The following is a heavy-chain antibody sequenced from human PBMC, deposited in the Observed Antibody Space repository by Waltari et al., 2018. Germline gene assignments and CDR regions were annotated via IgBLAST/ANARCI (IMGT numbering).Heavy chain of an antibody. CDR3: ARGYCGGDCYYWYFDL. CDR1: GYPISRGYY. Sequence: QVQLQESGPGLVKPSETLSLTCSVSGYPISRGYYWAWIRQPPGKGLEWIGSIYHSGSTYYNPSLKSRVTISVDTSKNQFSLKLSSVTAADTAVYYCARGYCGGDCYYWYFDLWGRGTLVTVSS. J-gene: IGHJ2*01. V-gene: IGHV4-38-2*02. D-gene: IGHD2-21*01. CDR2: IYHSGST.